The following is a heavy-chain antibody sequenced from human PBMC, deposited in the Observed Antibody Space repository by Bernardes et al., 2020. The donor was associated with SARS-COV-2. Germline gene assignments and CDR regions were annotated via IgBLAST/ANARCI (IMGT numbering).Heavy chain of an antibody. CDR2: VYGDGSST. CDR1: GFFFSSYR. Sequence: GGSLRLSCAASGFFFSSYRMHWVRQAPGKGLEWVSCVYGDGSSTTYADSVKGRFTVSRDNAKNTLYLQMNSLRVEDAAVYYCARGAPGPDYWGQGTLVTVSS. CDR3: ARGAPGPDY. J-gene: IGHJ4*02. V-gene: IGHV3-74*01.